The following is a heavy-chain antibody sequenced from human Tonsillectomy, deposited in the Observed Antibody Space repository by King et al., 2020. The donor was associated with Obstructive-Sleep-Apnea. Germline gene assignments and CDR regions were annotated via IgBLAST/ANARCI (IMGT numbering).Heavy chain of an antibody. CDR2: ISAYNGNT. V-gene: IGHV1-18*04. Sequence: VQLVESGAEVKKPGASVKVSCKASGYTFTSYGISWVRQAPGQGLEWMGWISAYNGNTNYAQKLQGRVTMTTDTSTSTAYMELRSLRSDDTAVYYCARDTPIYREAGTGGDFDYWGQGTLVTVSS. CDR1: GYTFTSYG. J-gene: IGHJ4*02. CDR3: ARDTPIYREAGTGGDFDY. D-gene: IGHD6-19*01.